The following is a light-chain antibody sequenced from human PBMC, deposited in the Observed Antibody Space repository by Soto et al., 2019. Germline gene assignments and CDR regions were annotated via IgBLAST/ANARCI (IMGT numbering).Light chain of an antibody. J-gene: IGKJ2*04. CDR1: QSVSSTY. CDR3: QQKGGSPLCR. Sequence: ESVLTQSPGTLSLSPGESATLSSRASQSVSSTYLAWYQQKPGQAPRLLIHAASTRAAGIPDRFSGSRSATDFALGIIRLEPEDFAAYNCQQKGGSPLCRFDQGTRLEIK. CDR2: AAS. V-gene: IGKV3-20*01.